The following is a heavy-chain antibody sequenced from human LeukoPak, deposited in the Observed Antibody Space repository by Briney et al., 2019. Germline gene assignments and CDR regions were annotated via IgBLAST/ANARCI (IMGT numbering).Heavy chain of an antibody. CDR3: AKGRRFGELLAKFDY. Sequence: GGSLRLSCAASGFTFDVSAVHRGRQAPGKGLEWVLGISWNSGSIGYADSVKGRFTISRDKAKNSLCLQMNSLRAEDTALYYCAKGRRFGELLAKFDYWGQGTLVTVSS. CDR2: ISWNSGSI. CDR1: GFTFDVSA. J-gene: IGHJ4*02. D-gene: IGHD3-10*01. V-gene: IGHV3-9*01.